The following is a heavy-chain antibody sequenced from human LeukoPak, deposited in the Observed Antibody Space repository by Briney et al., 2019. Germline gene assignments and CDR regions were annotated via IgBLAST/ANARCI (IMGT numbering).Heavy chain of an antibody. CDR3: ARDPRYCSGVSCERSLDH. D-gene: IGHD2-15*01. V-gene: IGHV3-74*03. Sequence: PGPSLRLSCAASGLTLSVYWMHSVSQAPGKWLVWLPLINIDGSSTTYAESVKGRFTISRDNAKNTLYLQMNSLRPDDTAVYYCARDPRYCSGVSCERSLDHWGQGNLVTVSS. CDR1: GLTLSVYW. CDR2: INIDGSST. J-gene: IGHJ4*02.